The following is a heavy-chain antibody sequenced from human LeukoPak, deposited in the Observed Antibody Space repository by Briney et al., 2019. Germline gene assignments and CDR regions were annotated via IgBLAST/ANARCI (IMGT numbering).Heavy chain of an antibody. D-gene: IGHD6-13*01. J-gene: IGHJ6*02. CDR1: GGTFSSYT. Sequence: GALVKVSCKASGGTFSSYTISWVRQAPGQGLEWMGRIIPILGIANYAQKFQGRVTITADKSTSTAYMELSSLRSEDTAVYYCASGDAQQLVYRYYGMDVWGQGTTVTVSS. CDR2: IIPILGIA. CDR3: ASGDAQQLVYRYYGMDV. V-gene: IGHV1-69*02.